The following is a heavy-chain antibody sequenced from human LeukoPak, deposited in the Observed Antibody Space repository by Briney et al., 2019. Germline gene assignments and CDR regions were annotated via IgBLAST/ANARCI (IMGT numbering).Heavy chain of an antibody. CDR1: GFTFSSYS. CDR3: ANSRGHGSFNL. CDR2: ISGSGDRT. D-gene: IGHD3-10*01. V-gene: IGHV3-23*01. J-gene: IGHJ4*01. Sequence: GGSLRLSCAASGFTFSSYSMCWVRQAPGKGLEWVSGISGSGDRTYYADAVKGRFTISRDNSKNTVYLQMDSLRDGDTAVYYCANSRGHGSFNLWGQGTMVTVSS.